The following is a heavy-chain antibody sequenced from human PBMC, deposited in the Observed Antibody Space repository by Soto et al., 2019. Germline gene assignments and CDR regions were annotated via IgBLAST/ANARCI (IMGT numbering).Heavy chain of an antibody. D-gene: IGHD6-6*01. CDR2: AYYSGST. CDR3: VRGSSSSYSYYYGLDV. Sequence: PSETLSLTCTVSGGSISNFNWWGWVRQPPGRGLEWIGEAYYSGSTNYNPSFKSRVSMSVDTSNSQFSLKLMSVTAADTGVYYCVRGSSSSYSYYYGLDVWGQGTAVPSP. J-gene: IGHJ6*02. V-gene: IGHV4-4*02. CDR1: GGSISNFNW.